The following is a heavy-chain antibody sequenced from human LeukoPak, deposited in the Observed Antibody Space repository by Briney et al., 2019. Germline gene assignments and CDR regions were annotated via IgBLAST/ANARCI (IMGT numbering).Heavy chain of an antibody. CDR1: GFTFSIYE. Sequence: GGPQRLPCAASGFTFSIYETIGVPDAPEKAREWVSYISSSGSTIYYADSVKGRFTISRDNAKNSLYLQMNDLRAEDTAVYYCARDLGYEWFDYWGQGNLVTVSS. D-gene: IGHD2-15*01. CDR3: ARDLGYEWFDY. V-gene: IGHV3-48*03. J-gene: IGHJ4*02. CDR2: ISSSGSTI.